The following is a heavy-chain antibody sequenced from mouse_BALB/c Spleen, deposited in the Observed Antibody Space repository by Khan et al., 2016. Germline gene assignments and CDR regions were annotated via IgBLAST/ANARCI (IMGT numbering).Heavy chain of an antibody. CDR2: IDPASGYT. D-gene: IGHD4-1*01. V-gene: IGHV14-3*02. CDR1: GFNIKDTY. J-gene: IGHJ3*01. Sequence: EVQLQESGAELVKPGASVKLSCTAAGFNIKDTYMHWVKQRPEQGLEWIGRIDPASGYTKYDPNVQGQVTITTDTSNNNAYLQLSSLTSEDTADYYCDRSRWEWFADWGQGTPVTVSA. CDR3: DRSRWEWFAD.